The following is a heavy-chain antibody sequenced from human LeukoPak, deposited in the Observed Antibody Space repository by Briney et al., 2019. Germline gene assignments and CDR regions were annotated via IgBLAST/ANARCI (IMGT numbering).Heavy chain of an antibody. CDR2: ISYDGSNK. V-gene: IGHV3-30-3*01. CDR3: AREGVTTSFDY. Sequence: GGSLRLSCAASAFTFSTYSMNWVRQAPGKGLEWVAVISYDGSNKYYADSVKGRFTISRDNSKNTLYLQMNSLRAEDTAVYYCAREGVTTSFDYWGQGTLVTVSS. CDR1: AFTFSTYS. J-gene: IGHJ4*02. D-gene: IGHD4-11*01.